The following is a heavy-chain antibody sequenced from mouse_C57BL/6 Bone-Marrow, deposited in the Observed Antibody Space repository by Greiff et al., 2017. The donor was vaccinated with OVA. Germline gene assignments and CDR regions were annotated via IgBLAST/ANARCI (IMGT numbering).Heavy chain of an antibody. V-gene: IGHV5-9*01. CDR3: ARQERVGNYAMDY. CDR1: GFTFSSYT. Sequence: EVQLQESGGGLVKPGGSLKLSCAASGFTFSSYTMSWVRQTPEKRLEWVATISGGGGNTYYPDSVKGRFTISRDNAKNTLYLQMSSLRSEDTALYYCARQERVGNYAMDYWGQGTSVTVSS. D-gene: IGHD1-1*02. CDR2: ISGGGGNT. J-gene: IGHJ4*01.